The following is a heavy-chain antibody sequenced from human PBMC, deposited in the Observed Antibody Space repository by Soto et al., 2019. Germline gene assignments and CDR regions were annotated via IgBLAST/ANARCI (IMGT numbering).Heavy chain of an antibody. CDR1: GRSISSYY. Sequence: SENLSLTCTVSGRSISSYYWSWIRLPPGKGLEWIGYIYYSGSTNYNPSLKSRATISVDTSKHRLSLKMSSVAAADTAVYYCARAGAGLGYGSSTSCYTDWFDPWGQGSLVTVSS. V-gene: IGHV4-59*01. D-gene: IGHD2-2*02. J-gene: IGHJ5*02. CDR2: IYYSGST. CDR3: ARAGAGLGYGSSTSCYTDWFDP.